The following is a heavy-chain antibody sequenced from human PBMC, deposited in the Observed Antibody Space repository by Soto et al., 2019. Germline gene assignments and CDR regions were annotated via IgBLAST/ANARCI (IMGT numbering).Heavy chain of an antibody. Sequence: QVQLVESGGGVVQPGRSLRLSCAASGFTFSSYGMHWVRQAPGKGLEWVAVISYDGSNKYYADSVKGRFTISRDNSKNTLYVQMNILRAEDTAVYYCAKPGAREEWLLGWVHGTLVTVSS. V-gene: IGHV3-30*18. D-gene: IGHD3-3*01. J-gene: IGHJ1*01. CDR1: GFTFSSYG. CDR2: ISYDGSNK. CDR3: AKPGAREEWLLG.